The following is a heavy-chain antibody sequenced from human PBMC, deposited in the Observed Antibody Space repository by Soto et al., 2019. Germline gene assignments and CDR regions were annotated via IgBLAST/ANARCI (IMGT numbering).Heavy chain of an antibody. CDR3: ARAYEYYDILTGLSYGMDV. CDR2: IYHSDST. J-gene: IGHJ6*02. V-gene: IGHV4-59*01. Sequence: SETLSLTCTVSGGSISSYYCSWFRQPPGKGLEWIGYIYHSDSTNYNPSLKSRVIISVDTSKTQFSLRLSSVTAADTAVYYCARAYEYYDILTGLSYGMDVWGQGTTVTVSS. D-gene: IGHD3-9*01. CDR1: GGSISSYY.